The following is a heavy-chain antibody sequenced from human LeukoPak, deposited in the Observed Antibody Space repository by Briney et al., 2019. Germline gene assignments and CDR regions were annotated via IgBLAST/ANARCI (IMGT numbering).Heavy chain of an antibody. CDR3: AKDQDYGDYVLDN. Sequence: VGSLRVSSAACGFTFYSYGVYWVRQAPGKGLEWVAVISYDGSNKYYADSVKGRFTISRDNSKNTLYLQMNSLRAEDTAVYYCAKDQDYGDYVLDNWGQGTLVTVSS. V-gene: IGHV3-30*18. D-gene: IGHD4-17*01. CDR1: GFTFYSYG. J-gene: IGHJ4*02. CDR2: ISYDGSNK.